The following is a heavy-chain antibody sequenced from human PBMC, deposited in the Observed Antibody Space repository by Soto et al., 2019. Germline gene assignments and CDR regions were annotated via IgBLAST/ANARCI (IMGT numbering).Heavy chain of an antibody. J-gene: IGHJ4*02. CDR2: ISGDAGRT. Sequence: EVQLLESGGALVQPGGSLRLSCEASGFTYVKYAMSWVRQAAGKGLEWVSGISGDAGRTFYADSVKGRFTISRDNSENTVYLQMNSLRVEDTAVYYCVKDTVVVINGGDFDYWGQGTLVTVSS. D-gene: IGHD3-22*01. V-gene: IGHV3-23*01. CDR1: GFTYVKYA. CDR3: VKDTVVVINGGDFDY.